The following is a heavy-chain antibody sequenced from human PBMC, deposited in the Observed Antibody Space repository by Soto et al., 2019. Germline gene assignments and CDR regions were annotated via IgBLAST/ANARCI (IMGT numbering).Heavy chain of an antibody. CDR3: TQIYGSGSWGWYFHS. Sequence: QINLKESGPSLVRPTETLTLTCTFYGFSLITGVGVGWVRQPPGKALEWLAVIFWDKNDYYRPSLQTRVTISQDTSEDQVVLTLTNMDPEDTATYFCTQIYGSGSWGWYFHSWGQGTLVTVSS. D-gene: IGHD1-26*01. V-gene: IGHV2-5*02. CDR1: GFSLITGVG. J-gene: IGHJ4*02. CDR2: IFWDKND.